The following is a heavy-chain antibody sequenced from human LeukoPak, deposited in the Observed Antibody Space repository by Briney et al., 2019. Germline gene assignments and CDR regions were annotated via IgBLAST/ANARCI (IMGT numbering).Heavy chain of an antibody. V-gene: IGHV3-48*02. D-gene: IGHD3-10*01. J-gene: IGHJ4*02. Sequence: GGSLRLSCETSGFTFRSYSMNWVRQAPGKGLEWLSPIRSSGTIYYADSAKGRFTISRDNAKSSLYLEMSSLRDDDTALYYCARDQGMVDYWGQGTLVTVSS. CDR1: GFTFRSYS. CDR3: ARDQGMVDY. CDR2: IRSSGTI.